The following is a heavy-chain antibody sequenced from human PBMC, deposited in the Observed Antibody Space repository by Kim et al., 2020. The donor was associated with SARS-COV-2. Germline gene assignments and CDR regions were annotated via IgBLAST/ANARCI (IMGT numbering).Heavy chain of an antibody. CDR1: GFTFSSYW. CDR2: ISSDGSST. Sequence: GGSLRLSCAASGFTFSSYWMHWVRQAPGKGLVWVSCISSDGSSTNYADSVKGRFTISRDNAKNTLYLQMNSLRAEDTAVYYCARTHLKIGRNAVDNWVWG. J-gene: IGHJ3*01. D-gene: IGHD1-20*01. CDR3: ARTHLKIGRNAVDNWV. V-gene: IGHV3-74*01.